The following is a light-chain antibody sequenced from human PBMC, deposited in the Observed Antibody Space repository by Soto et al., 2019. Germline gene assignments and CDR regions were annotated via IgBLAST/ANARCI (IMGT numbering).Light chain of an antibody. CDR2: EVS. CDR1: SSDIGDYNS. V-gene: IGLV2-14*03. J-gene: IGLJ2*01. CDR3: CSYAGTYSPV. Sequence: QSVLTQPASVSGSPGQSITISCTGTSSDIGDYNSVSWYQQHPGKAPKLIIYEVSHRPSGVSNRFSGSKSGNTASLTISGLQADDEADYYCCSYAGTYSPVLGGGTKLTVL.